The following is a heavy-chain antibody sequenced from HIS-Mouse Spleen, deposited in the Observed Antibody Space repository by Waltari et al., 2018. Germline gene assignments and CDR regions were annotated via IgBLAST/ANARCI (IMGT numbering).Heavy chain of an antibody. CDR3: ARDTVIAARSYGMDV. J-gene: IGHJ6*02. CDR2: IYSGGST. D-gene: IGHD6-6*01. CDR1: GLTVRSNT. Sequence: EVQLVESGGGLIQPGGSLSLSCAAAGLTVRSNTMRWDQPAPGKGLEWVSVIYSGGSTYYADSVKGRFTISRDNSKNTLYLQMNSLRAEDTAVYYCARDTVIAARSYGMDVWGQGTTVTVSS. V-gene: IGHV3-53*01.